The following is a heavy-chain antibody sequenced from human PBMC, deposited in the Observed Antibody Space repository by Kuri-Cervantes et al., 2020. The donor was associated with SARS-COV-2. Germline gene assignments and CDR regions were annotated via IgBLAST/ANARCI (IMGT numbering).Heavy chain of an antibody. J-gene: IGHJ6*02. Sequence: ASVKVSCKASGYTFTGYYMHWVRQAPGQGLEWMGWINPNSGGTNYAQKFQGRVTMTRDTSISTAYMELSRLRSDDTAVYYCARDIKYQLLYPGWGMDVWGQGTTVTVSS. V-gene: IGHV1-2*02. D-gene: IGHD2-2*02. CDR1: GYTFTGYY. CDR2: INPNSGGT. CDR3: ARDIKYQLLYPGWGMDV.